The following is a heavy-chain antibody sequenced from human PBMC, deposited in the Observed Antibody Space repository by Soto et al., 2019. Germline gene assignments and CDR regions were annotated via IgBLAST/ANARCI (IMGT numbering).Heavy chain of an antibody. CDR1: GFTFSSYA. J-gene: IGHJ6*02. CDR2: ISYDGSNK. D-gene: IGHD3-10*01. CDR3: VRDLIPTFTGRAAYRMDV. V-gene: IGHV3-30-3*01. Sequence: QVQLVESGGGVVQPGRSLRLSCAASGFTFSSYAMHWVRQAPGKGLEWGAVISYDGSNKYYADSVKGRFTISRDNSKNTPDLQMNSLGAENTAVNYCVRDLIPTFTGRAAYRMDVSGQETTVSVSS.